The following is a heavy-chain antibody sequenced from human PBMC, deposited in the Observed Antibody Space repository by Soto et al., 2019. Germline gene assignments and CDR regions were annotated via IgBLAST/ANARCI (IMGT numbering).Heavy chain of an antibody. J-gene: IGHJ5*02. V-gene: IGHV3-30-3*01. Sequence: QVQLVESGGGVVQPGRSLRLSCAASGFTFTTSAMHWVRQAPGKGLEWVAVISYDGGNKYYGDSVKGRFTISRDNSKSTLDLQMNSLRAGDTAVYYCARHQVSGVWEIDLWGQGTLVTVSS. CDR3: ARHQVSGVWEIDL. CDR1: GFTFTTSA. CDR2: ISYDGGNK. D-gene: IGHD1-26*01.